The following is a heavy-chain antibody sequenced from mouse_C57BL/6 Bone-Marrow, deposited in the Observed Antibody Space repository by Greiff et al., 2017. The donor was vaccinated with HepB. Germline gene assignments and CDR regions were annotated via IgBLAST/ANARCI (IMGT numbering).Heavy chain of an antibody. CDR3: ARVSSLYAMDY. D-gene: IGHD1-1*01. J-gene: IGHJ4*01. V-gene: IGHV5-12*01. CDR2: ISNGGGST. Sequence: EVNLVESGGGLVQPGGSLKLSCAASGFTFSDYYMYWVRQTPEKRLEWVAYISNGGGSTYYPDTVKGRFTISRDNAKNTLYLQMSRLKSEDTAMYYCARVSSLYAMDYWGQGTSVTVSS. CDR1: GFTFSDYY.